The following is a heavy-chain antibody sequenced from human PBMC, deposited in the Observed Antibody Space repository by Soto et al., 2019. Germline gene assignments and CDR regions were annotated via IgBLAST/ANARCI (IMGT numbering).Heavy chain of an antibody. V-gene: IGHV4-59*01. CDR2: IYYSGST. Sequence: SETLTLTCTVSGNSISSYYWRWIRQPPGKGLEWIGYIYYSGSTNYNPSLKSRVTISVDTSKNQFSLKLSSVTAADTAVYYCARGFGPNYFDYWGQGTRVTVS. D-gene: IGHD3-16*01. J-gene: IGHJ4*02. CDR1: GNSISSYY. CDR3: ARGFGPNYFDY.